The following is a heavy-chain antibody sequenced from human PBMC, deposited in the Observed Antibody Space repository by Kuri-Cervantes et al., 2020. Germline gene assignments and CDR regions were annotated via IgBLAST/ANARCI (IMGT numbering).Heavy chain of an antibody. J-gene: IGHJ4*02. Sequence: LRLSCTVSGGSISSGGYYWSWIRQPPGKGLEWIGYIYYSGSTYYNPSLKSRVTISVDTSKNQFSLKLSSVTAADTAVYYCARVGVAGTLDYFDYWGQGTLVTVSS. CDR3: ARVGVAGTLDYFDY. V-gene: IGHV4-30-4*08. D-gene: IGHD6-19*01. CDR2: IYYSGST. CDR1: GGSISSGGYY.